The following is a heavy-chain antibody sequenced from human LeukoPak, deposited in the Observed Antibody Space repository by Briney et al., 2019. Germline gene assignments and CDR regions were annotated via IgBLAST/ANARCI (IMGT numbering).Heavy chain of an antibody. J-gene: IGHJ4*02. CDR1: GFTFGDYA. CDR3: TTTVIAVAEPHDY. D-gene: IGHD6-19*01. CDR2: IKSKTDGGTT. V-gene: IGHV3-15*01. Sequence: PGGSLRLSCTASGFTFGDYAMSWFRQAPGKGLEWVGRIKSKTDGGTTDYAAPVKGRFTISRDDSKNTLYLQMNSLKTEDTAVYYCTTTVIAVAEPHDYWGQGTLVTVSS.